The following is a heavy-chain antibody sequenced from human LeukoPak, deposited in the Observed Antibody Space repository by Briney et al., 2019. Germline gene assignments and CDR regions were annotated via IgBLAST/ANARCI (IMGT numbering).Heavy chain of an antibody. CDR1: GGSISSGSYY. D-gene: IGHD1-26*01. CDR3: AREWVTSGSYRRFDY. Sequence: SQTLSLTCTVSGGSISSGSYYWSWIRQPTGKGLEWIGRIYSSGSTNSNPSLQSPVTIAVDTSKKQFSLKLSSVAAADTAMYYCAREWVTSGSYRRFDYWGQGTLVTVSS. J-gene: IGHJ4*02. V-gene: IGHV4-61*02. CDR2: IYSSGST.